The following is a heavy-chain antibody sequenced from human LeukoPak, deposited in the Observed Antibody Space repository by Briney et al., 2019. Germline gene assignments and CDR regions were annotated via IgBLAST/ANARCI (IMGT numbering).Heavy chain of an antibody. D-gene: IGHD3-10*01. CDR1: GGSISSSSYY. CDR3: ARGFGAGNYYYGWFDP. V-gene: IGHV4-61*05. Sequence: SETLSLTCTVSGGSISSSSYYWGWIRQPPGKGLEWIGFIHDSGTTYYNPSLKSRVTISRDMSKNQLSLMLSSVTAADTAVYYCARGFGAGNYYYGWFDPWGQGTLVSVSS. CDR2: IHDSGTT. J-gene: IGHJ5*02.